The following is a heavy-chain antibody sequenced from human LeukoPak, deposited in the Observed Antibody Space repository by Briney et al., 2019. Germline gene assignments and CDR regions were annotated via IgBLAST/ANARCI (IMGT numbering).Heavy chain of an antibody. CDR2: IAYDGSRA. D-gene: IGHD1-14*01. V-gene: IGHV3-33*01. J-gene: IGHJ4*02. CDR3: TRYNNDHFDY. Sequence: GGSLRLSCAGSGFTFGGYGMHWFRQTPGKGLEWVAVIAYDGSRAFYADSVKGRFTISRDNSKNTMSVQMDDLRAEDTAVYYCTRYNNDHFDYWGQGTLVTVSS. CDR1: GFTFGGYG.